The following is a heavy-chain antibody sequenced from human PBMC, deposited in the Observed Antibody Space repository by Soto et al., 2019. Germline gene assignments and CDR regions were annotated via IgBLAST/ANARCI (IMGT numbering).Heavy chain of an antibody. Sequence: GGSLRLSCAASGFTFSSYSMNWVRQAPGKGLEWVSSTSSSSSYIYYADSVKGRFTISRDNAKNSLYLQMNSLRAEDTAVYYCARELGPYYDILTGYYTNYFDYWGQGTLVTVSS. D-gene: IGHD3-9*01. J-gene: IGHJ4*02. V-gene: IGHV3-21*01. CDR3: ARELGPYYDILTGYYTNYFDY. CDR2: TSSSSSYI. CDR1: GFTFSSYS.